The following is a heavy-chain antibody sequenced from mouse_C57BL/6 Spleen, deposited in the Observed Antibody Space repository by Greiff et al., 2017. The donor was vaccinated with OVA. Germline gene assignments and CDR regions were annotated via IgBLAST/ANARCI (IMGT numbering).Heavy chain of an antibody. D-gene: IGHD2-5*01. CDR3: ARNYYSNYNYAMDY. J-gene: IGHJ4*01. CDR1: GYTFTSYW. Sequence: QVHVKQPGAELVKPGASVKMSCKASGYTFTSYWITWVKQRPGQGLEWIGDIYPGSGSTNYNEKFKSKATLTVDTSSSTAYMQLSSLTSEDSAVYYCARNYYSNYNYAMDYWGQGTSVTVSS. V-gene: IGHV1-55*01. CDR2: IYPGSGST.